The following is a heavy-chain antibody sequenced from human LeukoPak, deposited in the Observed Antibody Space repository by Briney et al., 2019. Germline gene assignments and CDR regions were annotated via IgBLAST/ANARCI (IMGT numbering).Heavy chain of an antibody. CDR1: GFTSSSYE. CDR2: ISSSGSTI. D-gene: IGHD2-15*01. V-gene: IGHV3-48*03. Sequence: GGSLRLSCAASGFTSSSYEMNWVRQAPGQGLEWVSYISSSGSTIYYANSVKGRFTISRDNAKNSLYLQMYSVRAEDTAVYYCARSYDYFDYWGQGTLVTVSS. J-gene: IGHJ4*02. CDR3: ARSYDYFDY.